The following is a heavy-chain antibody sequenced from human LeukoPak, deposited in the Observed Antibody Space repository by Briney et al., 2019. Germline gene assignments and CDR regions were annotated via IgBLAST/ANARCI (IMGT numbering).Heavy chain of an antibody. J-gene: IGHJ4*02. CDR1: GGSISSYY. D-gene: IGHD1-26*01. CDR3: ARLGGATSPFGY. Sequence: PSETLSLTCTVSGGSISSYYWSWIRQPPGKGLEWIGYIYYTGNTNYNPSLKSRVTISVDTSKNQFSLNLSSVPAADTAIYYCARLGGATSPFGYWGQGTLVTVSS. V-gene: IGHV4-59*08. CDR2: IYYTGNT.